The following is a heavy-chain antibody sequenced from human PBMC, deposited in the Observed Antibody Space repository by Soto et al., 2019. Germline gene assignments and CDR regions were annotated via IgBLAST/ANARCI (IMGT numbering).Heavy chain of an antibody. V-gene: IGHV1-69*08. CDR1: GGTFISYS. CDR3: ARGIGYCSGGNCYSDV. D-gene: IGHD2-15*01. J-gene: IGHJ4*02. CDR2: IIPSIDTR. Sequence: QVQLVQSGAEVRKPGSSVKVSCKASGGTFISYSISWVRQAPGQGLEWMGRIIPSIDTRNYAEQFQGRVTITADKFTSTVYMEVNSLRSEDTALYFCARGIGYCSGGNCYSDVWGQGTLVTVSS.